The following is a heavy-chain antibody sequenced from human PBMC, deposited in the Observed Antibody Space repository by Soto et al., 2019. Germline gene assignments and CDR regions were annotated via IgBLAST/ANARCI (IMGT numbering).Heavy chain of an antibody. J-gene: IGHJ4*02. Sequence: LRLSCVTYGLTFTDYWMTWVRQAPGKGLEWIGRIKSKTDGGTVYYAAAVKGRFTISRDDSKNTVYLQMNSLKTEDTAVYYCTTTGTIDHWGQGTMVTVSS. CDR2: IKSKTDGGTV. D-gene: IGHD1-1*01. CDR3: TTTGTIDH. CDR1: GLTFTDYW. V-gene: IGHV3-15*01.